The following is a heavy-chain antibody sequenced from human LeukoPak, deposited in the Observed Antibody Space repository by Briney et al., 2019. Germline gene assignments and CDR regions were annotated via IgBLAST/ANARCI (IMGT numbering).Heavy chain of an antibody. CDR1: GGSFSGYY. D-gene: IGHD3-9*01. CDR3: AREDYDILTGGNWFDP. CDR2: IYYSGST. V-gene: IGHV4-59*01. J-gene: IGHJ5*02. Sequence: SETLSLTCAVYGGSFSGYYWSWIRQPPGKGLEWIGYIYYSGSTNYNPSLKSRVTISVDTSKNQFSLKLSSVTAADTAVYYCAREDYDILTGGNWFDPWGQGTLVTVSS.